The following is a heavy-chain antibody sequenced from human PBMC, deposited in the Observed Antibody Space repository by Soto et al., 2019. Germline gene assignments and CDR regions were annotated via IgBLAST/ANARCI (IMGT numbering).Heavy chain of an antibody. CDR3: ARNPNYGPYYYMDV. V-gene: IGHV4-59*08. Sequence: SETLSLTCTVSGGSISSYYRSWIRQPPGKGLEWIGYIYYSGSTNYNPSLKSRVTISVDTSKNQFSLKLSSVTAADTAVYYCARNPNYGPYYYMDVWGKGTTVTVSS. CDR1: GGSISSYY. CDR2: IYYSGST. J-gene: IGHJ6*03. D-gene: IGHD4-17*01.